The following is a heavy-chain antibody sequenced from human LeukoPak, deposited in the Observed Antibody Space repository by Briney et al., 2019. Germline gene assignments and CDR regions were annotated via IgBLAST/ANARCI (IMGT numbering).Heavy chain of an antibody. J-gene: IGHJ6*03. CDR2: IKQDGSEK. V-gene: IGHV3-7*03. CDR1: GFTFSNYW. Sequence: GGSLRLSCAASGFTFSNYWMSWVRQAPGKGLEWVANIKQDGSEKYYVDSVKGRFTISRDNAKNSLYLQMNSLRAEDTALYYCARVVEGAYYYYYMDVWGKGTTVTVSS. D-gene: IGHD2-15*01. CDR3: ARVVEGAYYYYYMDV.